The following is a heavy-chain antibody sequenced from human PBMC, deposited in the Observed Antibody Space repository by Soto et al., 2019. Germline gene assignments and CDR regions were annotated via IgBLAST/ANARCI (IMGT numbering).Heavy chain of an antibody. D-gene: IGHD3-22*01. CDR1: GYSISGGYY. V-gene: IGHV4-38-2*01. CDR3: ESANDYYDSSGYDYFDY. CDR2: IYHSGST. J-gene: IGHJ4*02. Sequence: PSETLSLTCAVSGYSISGGYYWGWIRQPPGKGLEWIGRIYHSGSTYYNPSLKSRVTISVDTSKNQFSLKLSYVTAADTAVYYCESANDYYDSSGYDYFDYWGQGTLVTVSS.